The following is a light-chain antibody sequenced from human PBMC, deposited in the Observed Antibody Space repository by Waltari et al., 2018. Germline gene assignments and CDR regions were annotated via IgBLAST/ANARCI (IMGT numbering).Light chain of an antibody. CDR3: QVWDSGSNHYV. Sequence: ELTPPPPVSVAPGQTARITCAGAKTGSKNVQWYQHKPGQAPVRVVYEEGDRPSGIPERFSGSNSGNTAALTISRVDAGDEAEYYCQVWDSGSNHYVFGTVTKVTVL. J-gene: IGLJ1*01. V-gene: IGLV3-21*02. CDR1: KTGSKN. CDR2: EEG.